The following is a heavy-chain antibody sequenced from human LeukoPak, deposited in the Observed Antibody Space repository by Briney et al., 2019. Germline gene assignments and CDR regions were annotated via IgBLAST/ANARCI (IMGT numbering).Heavy chain of an antibody. J-gene: IGHJ6*03. V-gene: IGHV1-69*13. CDR3: ATTGGDIYYYYMDV. Sequence: ASVKVSCKASGDTFSRYAISWVRQAPGHGLEWMGGIIPVLSTANYAQKFQDRVTITADESTSTTYMELSSLKSEDTAVYYCATTGGDIYYYYMDVWGKGTTVTISS. CDR2: IIPVLSTA. CDR1: GDTFSRYA. D-gene: IGHD3-16*01.